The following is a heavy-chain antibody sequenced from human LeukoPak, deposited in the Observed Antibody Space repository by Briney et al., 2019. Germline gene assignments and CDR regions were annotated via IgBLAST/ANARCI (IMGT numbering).Heavy chain of an antibody. D-gene: IGHD5-12*01. CDR2: MNPNSGNI. J-gene: IGHJ6*03. CDR1: GYTFTSYG. CDR3: AREGSLSGYDFSYYYYMDV. V-gene: IGHV1-8*03. Sequence: GSVKVSCKASGYTFTSYGISWVRQATGQGLEWMGWMNPNSGNIGYAQKFQGRVTITRNTSISTAYMELSSLRSEDTAVYYCAREGSLSGYDFSYYYYMDVWGKGTTVTVSS.